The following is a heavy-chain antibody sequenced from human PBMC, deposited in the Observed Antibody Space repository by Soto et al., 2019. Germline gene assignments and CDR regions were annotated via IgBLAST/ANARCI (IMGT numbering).Heavy chain of an antibody. V-gene: IGHV5-51*01. J-gene: IGHJ4*02. CDR1: GFTFSTSA. Sequence: EVQVVQSGAEVKKPGESPKISCKTSGFTFSTSAIGWVRQMPGKGLEWLGIINPANSEATYSPSFQGQVTMSADRSISTAHLHWSRREASDTAIYFSAPYYHFSKTWGPGTLVTASS. CDR2: INPANSEA. D-gene: IGHD3-3*01. CDR3: APYYHFSKT.